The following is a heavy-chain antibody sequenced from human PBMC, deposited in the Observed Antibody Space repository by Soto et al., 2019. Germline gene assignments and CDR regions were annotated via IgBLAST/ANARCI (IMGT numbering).Heavy chain of an antibody. Sequence: QVQMVESGGGVVQPGRSLRLSCAASGLTFSSYGMHWVRQAPRKGLEWVAVISADGSNKYYADPVKGRFTISRDNSKNTLYLQMNSLSTEDTAVYYCVIGPSGYGTVGGMDVWGQGTTVTVSS. V-gene: IGHV3-30*03. D-gene: IGHD5-12*01. CDR3: VIGPSGYGTVGGMDV. CDR2: ISADGSNK. J-gene: IGHJ6*02. CDR1: GLTFSSYG.